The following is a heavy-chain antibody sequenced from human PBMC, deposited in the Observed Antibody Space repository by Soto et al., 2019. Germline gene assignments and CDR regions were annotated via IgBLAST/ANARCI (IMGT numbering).Heavy chain of an antibody. V-gene: IGHV3-21*01. Sequence: EVQLVESGGGLVKPGGSLRLSCAASGFTFSSYSMNWVRQAPGKGLEWVSSISSSSSYIYYADSVKGRFTISRDKAKNSLYLQMNSLRAEDTAVYYCASFKLNDYVDYASPFDYWGQGTLVTVSS. CDR1: GFTFSSYS. D-gene: IGHD4-17*01. J-gene: IGHJ4*02. CDR3: ASFKLNDYVDYASPFDY. CDR2: ISSSSSYI.